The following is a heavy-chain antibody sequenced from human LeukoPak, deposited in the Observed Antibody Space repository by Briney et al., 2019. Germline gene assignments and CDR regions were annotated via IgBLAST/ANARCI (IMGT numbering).Heavy chain of an antibody. V-gene: IGHV3-53*01. J-gene: IGHJ4*02. Sequence: QSGGSLRLSCAASGFTVSSHYMSWVRQAPGKGLEWVSVIYSGGSTYYADSVKGRFTISRDNSKNTLYLQMNSLRAEDTAVYYCARNFGELLSGGDYFDYWGQGTLVTVSS. D-gene: IGHD3-10*01. CDR1: GFTVSSHY. CDR3: ARNFGELLSGGDYFDY. CDR2: IYSGGST.